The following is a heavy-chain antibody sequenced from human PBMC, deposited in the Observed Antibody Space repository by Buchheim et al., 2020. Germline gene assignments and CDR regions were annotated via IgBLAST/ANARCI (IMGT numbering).Heavy chain of an antibody. V-gene: IGHV3-7*01. Sequence: EVQLVESGGGLVQPGGSLRLSCAASGFTFSDFWMNWVRQAPGKGLEWVASINQRGTEKYYVDSVKGRFTVSRDNGKNTLYLQMNSLRAEDTAVYYCAKDGDGGCSYWGQGTL. D-gene: IGHD2-21*02. CDR3: AKDGDGGCSY. CDR1: GFTFSDFW. J-gene: IGHJ4*02. CDR2: INQRGTEK.